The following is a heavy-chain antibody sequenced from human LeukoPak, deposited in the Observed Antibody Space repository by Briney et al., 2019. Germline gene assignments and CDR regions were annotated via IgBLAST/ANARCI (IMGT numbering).Heavy chain of an antibody. D-gene: IGHD5-18*01. CDR1: GFTVSSNY. V-gene: IGHV3-53*01. CDR2: IYSGGST. J-gene: IGHJ4*02. Sequence: GGSLRLSCAASGFTVSSNYMSWVRQAPGKGLEWVSVIYSGGSTYYADSVKGRFTISRDNSKNTLYLQMNSLRAEDTAVYYCAKLSGYSYGYFDYWGQGTLVTVSS. CDR3: AKLSGYSYGYFDY.